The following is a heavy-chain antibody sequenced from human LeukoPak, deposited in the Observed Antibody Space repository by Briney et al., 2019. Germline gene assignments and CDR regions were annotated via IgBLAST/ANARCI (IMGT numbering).Heavy chain of an antibody. D-gene: IGHD2-15*01. CDR3: GRAPRPVAWNGFDP. J-gene: IGHJ5*02. CDR1: GFTFGDYA. Sequence: PGGSLRLSCRTSGFTFGDYALSWFRQAPGKGLEWVGFIRSKPYGGTAEYAASVKDRFTISRDDSTRIAYLQMKSLKTEDTRVYYCGRAPRPVAWNGFDPWGQGTLVTVCS. V-gene: IGHV3-49*03. CDR2: IRSKPYGGTA.